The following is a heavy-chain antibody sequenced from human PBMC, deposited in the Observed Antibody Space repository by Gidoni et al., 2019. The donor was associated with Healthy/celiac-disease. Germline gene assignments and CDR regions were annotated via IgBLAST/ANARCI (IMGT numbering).Heavy chain of an antibody. D-gene: IGHD3-3*01. J-gene: IGHJ4*02. V-gene: IGHV3-23*04. CDR1: GFTFSSYA. CDR2: ISGSGGST. CDR3: AKGGFLEWLLPYPYYFDY. Sequence: EVQLVESGGGLVQPGGSLRLSCAASGFTFSSYAMSWVRQAPGKGLEWVSAISGSGGSTYYADSVKGRFTISRDNSKNTLYLQMNSLRAEDTAVYYCAKGGFLEWLLPYPYYFDYWGQGTLVTVSS.